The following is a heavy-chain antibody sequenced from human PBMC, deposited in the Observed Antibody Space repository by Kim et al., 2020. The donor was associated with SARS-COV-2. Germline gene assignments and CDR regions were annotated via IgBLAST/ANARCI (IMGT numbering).Heavy chain of an antibody. D-gene: IGHD1-26*01. CDR3: ASRRYTGTYYFDY. Sequence: GGSLRLSRAASGFTFSSYWMHWVRQAPGKGLVWVSRINSDGGTTSYADSVKGRFTISRDNAKSTLYLQMNRLRAEDTAVYYCASRRYTGTYYFDYWGQGTLVTVSS. CDR1: GFTFSSYW. V-gene: IGHV3-74*01. J-gene: IGHJ4*02. CDR2: INSDGGTT.